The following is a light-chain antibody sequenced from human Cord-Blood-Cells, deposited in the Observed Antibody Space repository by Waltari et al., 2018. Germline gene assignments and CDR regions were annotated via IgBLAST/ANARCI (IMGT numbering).Light chain of an antibody. CDR3: AAWDDSLNGPV. Sequence: QSVLTQPPSASGTPGQRVTISCSGSSSNIGSNTVNGYQQLPGTAPKLLIYSNKQRPSGVPDRFSGSKFGTAASLSISGLQSEDGADYYCAAWDDSLNGPVFGGGTKLTVL. CDR2: SNK. CDR1: SSNIGSNT. V-gene: IGLV1-44*01. J-gene: IGLJ2*01.